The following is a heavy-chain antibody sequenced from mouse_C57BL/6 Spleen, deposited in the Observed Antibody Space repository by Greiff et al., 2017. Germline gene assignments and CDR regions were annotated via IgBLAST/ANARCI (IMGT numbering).Heavy chain of an antibody. Sequence: QVQLQQPGTELVKPGASVKLSCKASGYTFTSYWMHWVKQRPGQGLEWIGNINPSNGGTNYNEKFKSKATLTVDKSSSTAYMQLSSLTSGDSGVYYCARDDYDGPWFAYWGKGTLSPVSA. CDR3: ARDDYDGPWFAY. CDR1: GYTFTSYW. V-gene: IGHV1-53*01. D-gene: IGHD2-4*01. CDR2: INPSNGGT. J-gene: IGHJ3*01.